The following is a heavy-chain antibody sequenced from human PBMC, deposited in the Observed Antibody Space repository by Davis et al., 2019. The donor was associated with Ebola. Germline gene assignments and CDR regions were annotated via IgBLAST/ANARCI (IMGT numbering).Heavy chain of an antibody. CDR3: ARAGGWLQPYYFDY. Sequence: ESLKISCAASGFTFSVYYMSWIRQPPGKGLEWIGYIYYSGSTNYNPSLKSRVTISVDTSKNQFSLKLSSVTAADTAVYYCARAGGWLQPYYFDYWGQGTLVTVSS. D-gene: IGHD5-24*01. J-gene: IGHJ4*02. CDR1: GFTFSVYY. CDR2: IYYSGST. V-gene: IGHV4-59*01.